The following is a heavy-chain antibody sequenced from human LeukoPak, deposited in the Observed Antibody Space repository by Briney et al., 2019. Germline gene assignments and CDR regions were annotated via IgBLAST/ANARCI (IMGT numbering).Heavy chain of an antibody. Sequence: SETLSLTCTVSGGSISSYYWSWIRQPPGKGLEWIGYIYYSGITNYSPSLKSRVTISVDTSKNQFSLKLSSVTAADTAVYYCARRRVVGAAFDYWGQGTLVTVSP. V-gene: IGHV4-59*08. CDR2: IYYSGIT. D-gene: IGHD1-26*01. CDR1: GGSISSYY. CDR3: ARRRVVGAAFDY. J-gene: IGHJ4*02.